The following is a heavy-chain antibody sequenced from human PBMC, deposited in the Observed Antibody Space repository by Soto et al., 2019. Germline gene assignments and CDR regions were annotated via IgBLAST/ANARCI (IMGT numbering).Heavy chain of an antibody. V-gene: IGHV4-39*01. J-gene: IGHJ6*02. D-gene: IGHD2-15*01. CDR3: APLSVSLSGPYGIHV. CDR1: GGSISSSNYY. CDR2: MFYSGLT. Sequence: SSETLSLTCTVSGGSISSSNYYWAWIRQPPGKGLEWIGSMFYSGLTYYNPSLKSRVTLSVDTSKNQFSVRLNSVTAADTAVYYCAPLSVSLSGPYGIHVWGQGTTVTVSS.